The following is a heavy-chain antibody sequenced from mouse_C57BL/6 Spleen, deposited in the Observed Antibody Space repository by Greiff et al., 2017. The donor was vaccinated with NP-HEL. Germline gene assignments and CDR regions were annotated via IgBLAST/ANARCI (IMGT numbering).Heavy chain of an antibody. J-gene: IGHJ4*01. CDR3: ARITTVVANYARDY. CDR1: GFTFSSYG. D-gene: IGHD1-1*01. V-gene: IGHV5-6*02. Sequence: DVKLVESGGDLVKPGGSLKLSCAASGFTFSSYGMSWVRQTPDKRLEWVATIRSGGSYTYYPDSVKGRFTISRDNAKNTLYLQMSSLKSEDTAMYYCARITTVVANYARDYWGKGTSVTVSS. CDR2: IRSGGSYT.